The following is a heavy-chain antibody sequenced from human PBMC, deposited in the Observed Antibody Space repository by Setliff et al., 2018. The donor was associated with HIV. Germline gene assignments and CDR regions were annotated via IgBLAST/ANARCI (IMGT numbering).Heavy chain of an antibody. V-gene: IGHV5-51*01. D-gene: IGHD6-6*01. J-gene: IGHJ3*02. CDR2: IYPGDSDT. CDR1: GYSFTSYW. CDR3: ARRARGGFIAARGDAFDI. Sequence: PGESLKISCKGSGYSFTSYWIGWVRQMPGKGLEWMGIIYPGDSDTIYSPSFQGQVTISADKSISIAYLQWSSLKASDTAMYYCARRARGGFIAARGDAFDIWGQGTMVTVS.